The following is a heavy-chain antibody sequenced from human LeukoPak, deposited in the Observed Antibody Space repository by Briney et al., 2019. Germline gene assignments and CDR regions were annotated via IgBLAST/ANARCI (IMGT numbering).Heavy chain of an antibody. D-gene: IGHD6-6*01. V-gene: IGHV3-30*18. CDR1: GFTFSSYG. J-gene: IGHJ4*02. Sequence: GGSLRLSCAASGFTFSSYGMHWVRQAPGKGLEWVAVISYDGSNKYYADSVKGRFTISRDNSKNTLYLQMNSLRAEDTAVYYCAKDGLEYSSSSSVFDYWGQGTPVTVSS. CDR3: AKDGLEYSSSSSVFDY. CDR2: ISYDGSNK.